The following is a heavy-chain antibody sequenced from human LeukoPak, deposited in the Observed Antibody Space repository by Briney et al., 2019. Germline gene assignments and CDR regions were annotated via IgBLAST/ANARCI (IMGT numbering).Heavy chain of an antibody. CDR2: IWYDGSNK. CDR1: GFTFSSYG. J-gene: IGHJ4*02. Sequence: GGSLRLSCAASGFTFSSYGMHWVRQAPGKGLEWVAVIWYDGSNKYYADSVKGRFTISRDNSENTLYLQMNSLRAEDTAVYYCAKRPRRWKFDDWGQGTLVTVSS. V-gene: IGHV3-30*02. CDR3: AKRPRRWKFDD. D-gene: IGHD4-23*01.